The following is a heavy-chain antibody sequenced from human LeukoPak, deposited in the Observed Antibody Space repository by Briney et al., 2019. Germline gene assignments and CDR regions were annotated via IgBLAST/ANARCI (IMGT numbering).Heavy chain of an antibody. CDR2: IKSKTDGGTT. D-gene: IGHD2-2*02. J-gene: IGHJ3*01. Sequence: GGSLRLSCAASGFTFSNAWMSWVRQAPGKGLEWVGRIKSKTDGGTTDYAAPVKGRFTISRDDSKNALYLQMNSLKTEDTAVYYCTTGVGPAAIIFWGQGTMVTVSS. CDR3: TTGVGPAAIIF. V-gene: IGHV3-15*01. CDR1: GFTFSNAW.